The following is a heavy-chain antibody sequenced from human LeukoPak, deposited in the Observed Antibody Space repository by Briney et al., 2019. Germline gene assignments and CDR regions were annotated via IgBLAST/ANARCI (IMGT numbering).Heavy chain of an antibody. D-gene: IGHD2/OR15-2a*01. V-gene: IGHV5-51*01. J-gene: IGHJ4*02. CDR2: IYPGDSDT. Sequence: KRGESLKISCKGSGSSFTSYWIGWVRQLPGKGLEWMGTIYPGDSDTRYSPSFQGQVTISADKSISTAYLQWSSLKASDTAMYYCARQLHSIDYWGQGTLVTVSS. CDR3: ARQLHSIDY. CDR1: GSSFTSYW.